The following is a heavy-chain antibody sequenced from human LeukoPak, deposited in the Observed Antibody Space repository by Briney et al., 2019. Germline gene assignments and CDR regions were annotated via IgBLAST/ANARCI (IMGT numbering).Heavy chain of an antibody. J-gene: IGHJ3*02. D-gene: IGHD1-26*01. CDR1: GFTFSSYN. Sequence: GGSLRLSCAASGFTFSSYNMNWVRQAPGKGLEWVSSISISHSYISYADSVKGRFTISRDNAKNSLFLRMNSLRAEDTALYYCARDGMSGSPYAFDIWGQGTMVTVSS. CDR3: ARDGMSGSPYAFDI. V-gene: IGHV3-21*01. CDR2: ISISHSYI.